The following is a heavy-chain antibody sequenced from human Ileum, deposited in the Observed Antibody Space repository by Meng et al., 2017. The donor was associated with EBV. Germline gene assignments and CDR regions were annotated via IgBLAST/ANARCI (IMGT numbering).Heavy chain of an antibody. CDR1: VCDFSSYF. Sequence: VQRGESGGGLVQPGGPRSLPCAASVCDFSSYFMHWVRQGPGKGPVWCSRISNDGSFPTYADSVKGRFTISRDNAHNTLYLQMNSLRAEDTAVYYCVRDVNWQLYDYWGQGALVTVSS. J-gene: IGHJ4*02. V-gene: IGHV3-74*03. D-gene: IGHD2-8*01. CDR3: VRDVNWQLYDY. CDR2: ISNDGSFP.